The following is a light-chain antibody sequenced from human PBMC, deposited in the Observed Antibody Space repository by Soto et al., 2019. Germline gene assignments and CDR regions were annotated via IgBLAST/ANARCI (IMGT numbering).Light chain of an antibody. CDR2: AAS. CDR3: QQSFSAPWT. V-gene: IGKV1-8*01. Sequence: AIRMTQSPSSFSSSTGDRVTITCRASQGISSYLAWYQQKPGKVPKLLIYAASSLQGGVPSRFSGSGSGTDFTLTISSLQPEDFATYYCQQSFSAPWTFGQGTKVDIK. CDR1: QGISSY. J-gene: IGKJ1*01.